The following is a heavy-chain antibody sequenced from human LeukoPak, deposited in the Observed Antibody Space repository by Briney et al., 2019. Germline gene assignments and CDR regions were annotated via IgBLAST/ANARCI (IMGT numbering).Heavy chain of an antibody. CDR1: GFTFSSYA. CDR2: ISTSGGST. D-gene: IGHD4-17*01. J-gene: IGHJ4*02. Sequence: GGSLSLSYAASGFTFSSYAMSWVRQAPGKGLEWVSTISTSGGSTYYADSVKGRFTISRDNSRNTLYLQMNSLRAEDTAVYYCAKFRYSRSTVTTMPFDYWGQGTLVTVSS. V-gene: IGHV3-23*01. CDR3: AKFRYSRSTVTTMPFDY.